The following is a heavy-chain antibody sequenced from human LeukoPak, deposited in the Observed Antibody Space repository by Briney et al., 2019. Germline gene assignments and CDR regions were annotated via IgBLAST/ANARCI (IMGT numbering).Heavy chain of an antibody. CDR3: ARGNYDFWSGYSLALGGDWFDP. CDR1: GGTFSSYA. V-gene: IGHV1-69*13. J-gene: IGHJ5*02. D-gene: IGHD3-3*01. CDR2: IIPIFGTA. Sequence: ASVKVSCKASGGTFSSYAISWVQQAPGQGLEWMGGIIPIFGTANYAQKFQGRVTITADESTSTAYMELSSLRSEDMAVYYCARGNYDFWSGYSLALGGDWFDPWGQGTLVTVSS.